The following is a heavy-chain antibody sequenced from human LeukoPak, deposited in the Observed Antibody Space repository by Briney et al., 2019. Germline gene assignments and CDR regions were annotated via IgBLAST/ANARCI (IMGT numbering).Heavy chain of an antibody. CDR2: IGGSGGST. CDR3: AKVGAVAAVPRDFDY. Sequence: PGGSLRLSCAASGFTFTSYAMSWVRQAPGKGLEWVSAIGGSGGSTYYADSVKGRFTISRDNSKNTLYLQMNSLRAEDTAVYYCAKVGAVAAVPRDFDYWGQGTLVTVSS. J-gene: IGHJ4*02. V-gene: IGHV3-23*01. D-gene: IGHD6-19*01. CDR1: GFTFTSYA.